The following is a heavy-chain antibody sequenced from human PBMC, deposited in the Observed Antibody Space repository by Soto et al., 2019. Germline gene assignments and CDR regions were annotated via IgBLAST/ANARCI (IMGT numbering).Heavy chain of an antibody. CDR1: GGSISSSSYY. J-gene: IGHJ4*02. CDR2: IYYSGST. V-gene: IGHV4-39*01. CDR3: ASDRFGGVIG. Sequence: SQTLSLTCTVSGGSISSSSYYWGWIRQPPGKGLEWIGSIYYSGSTYYNPSLKSRVPISVDTSKNQFSLKLSSVTAADTAVYYCASDRFGGVIGWGQGTLVTVSS. D-gene: IGHD3-16*02.